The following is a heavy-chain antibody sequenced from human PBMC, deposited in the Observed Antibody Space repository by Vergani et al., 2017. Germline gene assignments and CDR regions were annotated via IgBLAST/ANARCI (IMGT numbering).Heavy chain of an antibody. V-gene: IGHV4-4*03. CDR2: IWHTEDT. J-gene: IGHJ4*02. CDR3: ATIGYRRWGYYFDY. D-gene: IGHD2-2*02. CDR1: GDSISSNNC. Sequence: QAQLQESGPGLVKPPGTLSLTCAVSGDSISSNNCWTWVRKPPGKGLEWIGEIWHTEDTKYSPSLKSRVTVSVDESSNLFSLRLNSVTAADTAFYYCATIGYRRWGYYFDYWGQGILVTVSS.